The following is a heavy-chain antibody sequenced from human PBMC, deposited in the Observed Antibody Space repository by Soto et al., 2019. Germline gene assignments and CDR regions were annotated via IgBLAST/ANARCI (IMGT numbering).Heavy chain of an antibody. CDR3: AKDRDDSSGSSFDY. D-gene: IGHD3-22*01. V-gene: IGHV3-30*18. CDR1: GFTFSSYG. Sequence: QVQLVESGGGMVQPGRSLRLSCAASGFTFSSYGMHWVRQAPGKGLEWVAVISYDGSNKYYADSVKGRFTISRDNSKNTLYLQMNSLRAEDTAVYYCAKDRDDSSGSSFDYWGQGTLVTVSS. CDR2: ISYDGSNK. J-gene: IGHJ4*02.